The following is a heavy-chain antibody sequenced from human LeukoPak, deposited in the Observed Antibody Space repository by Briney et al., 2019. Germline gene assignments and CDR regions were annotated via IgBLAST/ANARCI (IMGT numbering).Heavy chain of an antibody. CDR2: INGGGSSA. Sequence: GGSLRLSCAASAFTFNTFWMHWVRQAPGKGLVWVSRINGGGSSADYADSVKGRFTISRDNAKNTLYLQMNSLRAEDTAVYYCARGNYYNMDVWGQGTTVIVSS. CDR1: AFTFNTFW. V-gene: IGHV3-74*01. CDR3: ARGNYYNMDV. J-gene: IGHJ6*02.